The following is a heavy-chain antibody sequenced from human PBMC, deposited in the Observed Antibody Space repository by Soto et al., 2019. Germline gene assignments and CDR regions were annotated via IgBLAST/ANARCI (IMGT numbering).Heavy chain of an antibody. CDR2: ISAYNGNT. Sequence: ASVKVSCKASGYTFTSYGISWVRQAPGQGLEWMGWISAYNGNTNYAQKLQGRVTMTTDTSTSTAYMELRSLRSDDTAVYYCARGKENCSVGSCYLSDDAFDIWGQGTMVNV. J-gene: IGHJ3*02. CDR3: ARGKENCSVGSCYLSDDAFDI. D-gene: IGHD2-15*01. V-gene: IGHV1-18*01. CDR1: GYTFTSYG.